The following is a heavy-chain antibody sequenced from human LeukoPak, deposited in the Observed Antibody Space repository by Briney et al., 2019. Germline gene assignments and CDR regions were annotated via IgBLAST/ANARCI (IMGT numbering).Heavy chain of an antibody. Sequence: SVKVSCKASGGTFISYAISWVRQAPGQGLEWMGGIIPIFGTANYAQKFQGRVTITADESTSTAYMELSSLRSEDTAVYYCARVSGIVGATTSPLRAFDIWGQGTMVTVSS. V-gene: IGHV1-69*13. CDR1: GGTFISYA. CDR3: ARVSGIVGATTSPLRAFDI. J-gene: IGHJ3*02. CDR2: IIPIFGTA. D-gene: IGHD1-26*01.